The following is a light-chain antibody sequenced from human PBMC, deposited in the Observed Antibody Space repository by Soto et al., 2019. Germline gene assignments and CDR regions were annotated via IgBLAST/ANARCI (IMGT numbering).Light chain of an antibody. Sequence: DIQMTQSPSSLSASVGDRVTITCRASQSIDNWLAWYQQKPGKAPKLLIYDASSLESGVPSRFSGSGSGTEFTLTISSLQTDDFATYYCQQYNNYPLTFGQGTKVDI. CDR2: DAS. J-gene: IGKJ1*01. CDR3: QQYNNYPLT. V-gene: IGKV1-5*01. CDR1: QSIDNW.